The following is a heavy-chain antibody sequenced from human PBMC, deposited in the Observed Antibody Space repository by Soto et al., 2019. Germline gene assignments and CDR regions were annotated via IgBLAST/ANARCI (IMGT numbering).Heavy chain of an antibody. CDR3: ARLMSGSYPYYYGMDV. D-gene: IGHD1-26*01. V-gene: IGHV5-51*01. CDR2: IYPGDSDT. Sequence: GESLKISCKGSGYSFTSYWIGWVRQMPGKGLAWMGIIYPGDSDTRYSPSFQGQVTISADKSISTAYLQWSSLKASDTAMYYCARLMSGSYPYYYGMDVWGQGTTVTVSS. CDR1: GYSFTSYW. J-gene: IGHJ6*02.